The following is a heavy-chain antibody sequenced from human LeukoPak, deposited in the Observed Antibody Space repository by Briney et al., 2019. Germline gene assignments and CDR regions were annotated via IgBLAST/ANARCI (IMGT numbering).Heavy chain of an antibody. CDR1: GGSISSGDYY. J-gene: IGHJ4*02. CDR3: ARSTNRLDS. D-gene: IGHD1-14*01. Sequence: SQTLSLTCTVSGGSISSGDYYWSWIRQPPGKGLEWIGYIYYSGSTYYNPSLKSRVTISVDTSKNQFSLNVTSVTAADTAVYYCARSTNRLDSWGQGTLVTVSS. CDR2: IYYSGST. V-gene: IGHV4-30-4*08.